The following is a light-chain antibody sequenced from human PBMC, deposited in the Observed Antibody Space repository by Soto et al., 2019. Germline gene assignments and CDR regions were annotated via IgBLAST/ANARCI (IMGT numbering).Light chain of an antibody. V-gene: IGKV1-5*03. Sequence: DIQMTQSPSTLSASVGDRVTITCRASQFIDTWLAWYRQKPGKAPKLLIYKASTLESGVPSRFSGSGSGTEFTLTINSLQPDDFATYYCQQYNRSFGPGTKVDVK. J-gene: IGKJ3*01. CDR2: KAS. CDR3: QQYNRS. CDR1: QFIDTW.